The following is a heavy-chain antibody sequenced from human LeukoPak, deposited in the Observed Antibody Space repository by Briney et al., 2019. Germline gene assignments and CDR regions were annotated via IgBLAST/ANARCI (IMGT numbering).Heavy chain of an antibody. D-gene: IGHD2-15*01. V-gene: IGHV3-53*01. CDR1: GFTVSSNY. CDR3: ARDECRGPSS. CDR2: IYSGGRT. J-gene: IGHJ5*02. Sequence: PGGSLRLSCAASGFTVSSNYMSWVRQAPGKGLEWVSVIYSGGRTYYADSVKGRFTISRDNSKNTVYLQMNSLRAEDPAVYYCARDECRGPSSWGQGPLVPVPS.